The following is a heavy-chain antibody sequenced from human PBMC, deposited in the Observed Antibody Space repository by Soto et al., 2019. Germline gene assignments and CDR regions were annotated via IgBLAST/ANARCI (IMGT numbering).Heavy chain of an antibody. V-gene: IGHV3-21*01. CDR1: GFTFSSYS. CDR3: ARSRAGEYYYYGMEV. CDR2: ISSSGSNI. Sequence: GGSLRLSCAASGFTFSSYSMNWVRQAPGRGLEWVSSISSSGSNIYYADSLKGRCTISRDNAKNSLYLEMNNVRAEDTAVYHCARSRAGEYYYYGMEVWGQGTTVTVSS. J-gene: IGHJ6*02.